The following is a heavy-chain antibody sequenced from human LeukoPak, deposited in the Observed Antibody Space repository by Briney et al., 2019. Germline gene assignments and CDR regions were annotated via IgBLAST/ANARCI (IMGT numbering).Heavy chain of an antibody. CDR1: GFTFSSHA. V-gene: IGHV3-23*01. CDR3: ACTAYYYYYLDV. CDR2: VSGSGDNT. J-gene: IGHJ6*03. Sequence: GGSLRLSCTATGFTFSSHAMSWVRQAPGKGLEWVSAVSGSGDNTYYADSVKGRFTISRDNSKNTLYLHMSSLRAEDTAVYYCACTAYYYYYLDVWGKGTTVTVSS. D-gene: IGHD5-18*01.